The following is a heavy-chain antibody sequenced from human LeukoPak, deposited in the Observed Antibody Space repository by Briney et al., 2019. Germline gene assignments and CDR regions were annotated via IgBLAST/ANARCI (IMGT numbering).Heavy chain of an antibody. Sequence: SETLSLTCTVSGGSISTYYWNWIRQPPGKGLECIGYIYYSGSPSYNPSLRSRVTISVATSKNQFSLKLSSVTAADTAVYYCAREHFTSPAYYYFDYWGQGTLVTVSS. J-gene: IGHJ4*02. V-gene: IGHV4-59*12. CDR2: IYYSGSP. D-gene: IGHD2-8*01. CDR1: GGSISTYY. CDR3: AREHFTSPAYYYFDY.